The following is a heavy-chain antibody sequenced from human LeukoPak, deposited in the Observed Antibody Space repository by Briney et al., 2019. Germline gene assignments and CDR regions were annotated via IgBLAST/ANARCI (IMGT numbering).Heavy chain of an antibody. CDR3: ARRPRKYQLLYFDY. J-gene: IGHJ4*02. CDR1: GGSISSYY. CDR2: IYTSGST. D-gene: IGHD2-2*01. V-gene: IGHV4-4*07. Sequence: SETLSLTCTVSGGSISSYYWSWIRQPAGKGLEWIGRIYTSGSTNYNPSLKSRVTMSVDTSKNQFSLKLSSVTAADTAVYYCARRPRKYQLLYFDYWGQGTLVTVSS.